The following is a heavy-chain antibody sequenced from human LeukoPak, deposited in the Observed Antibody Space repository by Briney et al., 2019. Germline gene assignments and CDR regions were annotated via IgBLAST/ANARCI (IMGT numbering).Heavy chain of an antibody. CDR1: GFTFSDYA. D-gene: IGHD5-18*01. J-gene: IGHJ6*02. CDR3: AKEDTAMVYYYYGMDV. CDR2: ISYDGSNK. Sequence: GRSLRLSCAASGFTFSDYAMHWVRQAPGKGLEWVAVISYDGSNKYYADSVKGRFTISRDNSKNTLYLQMNSLRAEDTAVYYCAKEDTAMVYYYYGMDVWGQGTTVTVSS. V-gene: IGHV3-30*04.